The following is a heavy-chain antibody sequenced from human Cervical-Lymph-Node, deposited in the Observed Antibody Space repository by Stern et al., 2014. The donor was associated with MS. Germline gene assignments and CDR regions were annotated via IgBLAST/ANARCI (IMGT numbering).Heavy chain of an antibody. Sequence: VQLVESGGGVVQPGRSLRLSCAASGFTFSNHGMHWVRQAPGKGLEWAAIIWYDGTYRFYADSVKGRFTISRDNSKNTLYLQMNSLRVEDTALYYCARGDVVGAIGHFDYWGQGTLVTVSS. J-gene: IGHJ4*02. D-gene: IGHD1-26*01. V-gene: IGHV3-33*01. CDR3: ARGDVVGAIGHFDY. CDR2: IWYDGTYR. CDR1: GFTFSNHG.